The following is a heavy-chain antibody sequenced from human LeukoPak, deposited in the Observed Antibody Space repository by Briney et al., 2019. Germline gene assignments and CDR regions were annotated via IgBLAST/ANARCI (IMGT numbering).Heavy chain of an antibody. CDR2: IGTAGDT. J-gene: IGHJ6*02. CDR3: ARDRLPRDSSSWYDYYYYYGMDV. D-gene: IGHD6-13*01. V-gene: IGHV3-13*01. Sequence: PGGSLRLSCAASGFTFSSYDMYWVRQSTGKGLEWVSAIGTAGDTYYPGSVKGRFTISRDNSKNTLYLQMNSLRAEDTAVYYCARDRLPRDSSSWYDYYYYYGMDVWGQGTTVTVSS. CDR1: GFTFSSYD.